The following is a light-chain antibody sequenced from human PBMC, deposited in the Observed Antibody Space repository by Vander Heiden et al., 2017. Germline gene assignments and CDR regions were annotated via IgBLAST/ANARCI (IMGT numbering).Light chain of an antibody. CDR1: QSVSSN. V-gene: IGKV3-15*01. Sequence: EIVMTQPPATLSVSPGERATLSCRASQSVSSNLAWYQQKPGQAPRLLIYGASTRDTGIPARFSGSGYGTEFTLTISSRQSEDFAVYYCQQHNNWPPSTFGQGTKMEIK. CDR3: QQHNNWPPST. CDR2: GAS. J-gene: IGKJ2*01.